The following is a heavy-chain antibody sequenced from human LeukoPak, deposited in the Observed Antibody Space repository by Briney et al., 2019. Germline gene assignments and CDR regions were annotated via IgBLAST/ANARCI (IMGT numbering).Heavy chain of an antibody. J-gene: IGHJ4*02. V-gene: IGHV3-30*03. CDR1: GFTFSSYS. CDR2: ISYDGSNK. D-gene: IGHD6-13*01. Sequence: GGSLRLSCAASGFTFSSYSMNWVRQAPGKGLEWVAVISYDGSNKYYADSVKGRFTISRDNSKNTLYLQMNSLRAEDTAVYYCARDSRDGTFDYWGQGTLVTVSS. CDR3: ARDSRDGTFDY.